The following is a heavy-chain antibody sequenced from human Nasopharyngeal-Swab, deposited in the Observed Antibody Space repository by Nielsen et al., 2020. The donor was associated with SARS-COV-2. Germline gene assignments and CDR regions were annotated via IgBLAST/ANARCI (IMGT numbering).Heavy chain of an antibody. Sequence: SETLSLTCTVSGGSISSGGYYWSWIRQHPGKGLAWIGYIYYSGSTYYNPSLKSRVTISVDTSKNQFSLKLSSVTAADTAVYYCARESAYCGGDCYIDYWGQGTLVTVSS. V-gene: IGHV4-31*03. CDR1: GGSISSGGYY. D-gene: IGHD2-21*02. CDR3: ARESAYCGGDCYIDY. J-gene: IGHJ4*02. CDR2: IYYSGST.